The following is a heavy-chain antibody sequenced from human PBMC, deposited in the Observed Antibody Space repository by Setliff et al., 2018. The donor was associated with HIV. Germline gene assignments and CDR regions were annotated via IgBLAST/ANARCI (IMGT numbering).Heavy chain of an antibody. D-gene: IGHD2-2*02. V-gene: IGHV4-59*08. J-gene: IGHJ5*02. CDR2: IYYSGNA. Sequence: SETLSLTCTVSGGSINSYYWNWIRQPPGKGLEWIGYIYYSGNANYNPSLKSRVTISVDTSKNQFSLKLRSVTASDTAVYYCARYTSKVDWFDPWGQGTLVTVSS. CDR1: GGSINSYY. CDR3: ARYTSKVDWFDP.